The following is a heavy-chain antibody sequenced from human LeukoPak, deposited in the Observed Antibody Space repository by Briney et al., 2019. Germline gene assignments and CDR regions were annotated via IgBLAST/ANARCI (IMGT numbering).Heavy chain of an antibody. Sequence: GGSLRLSCAASGFTFTYAWMSWVRQAPGKGLEWVGRIKTKTDGGTTDYAAPVKGRFTISRDDLKNTVYLQMNSLRAEDTAVYYCAIRAGLTMVRGVITSYFDYWGQGTLVTVSS. D-gene: IGHD3-10*01. J-gene: IGHJ4*02. CDR1: GFTFTYAW. CDR3: AIRAGLTMVRGVITSYFDY. CDR2: IKTKTDGGTT. V-gene: IGHV3-15*01.